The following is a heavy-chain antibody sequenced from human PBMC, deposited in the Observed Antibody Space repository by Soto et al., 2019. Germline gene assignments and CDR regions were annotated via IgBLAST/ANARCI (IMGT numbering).Heavy chain of an antibody. CDR3: AKHLLGDGAEYFED. J-gene: IGHJ1*01. CDR1: GFKFTSYA. V-gene: IGHV3-23*01. D-gene: IGHD3-16*01. Sequence: EVQLLESGGGLAQPGGSLRLSCAATGFKFTSYAMSWVRQAPGKGLEWVSGIGGGGKFTHYADSVKGRFTLTRDNSNHTLFLQMDSLRADDTAVYYCAKHLLGDGAEYFEDWGQGTLVTVSS. CDR2: IGGGGKFT.